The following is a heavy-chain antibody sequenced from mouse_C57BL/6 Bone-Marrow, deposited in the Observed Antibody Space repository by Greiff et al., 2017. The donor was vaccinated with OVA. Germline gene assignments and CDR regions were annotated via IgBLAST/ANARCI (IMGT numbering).Heavy chain of an antibody. D-gene: IGHD4-1*01. CDR2: IDPSDSYT. CDR1: GYTFTSYW. V-gene: IGHV1-59*01. Sequence: QVQLKQPGAELVRPGTSVKLSCKASGYTFTSYWMHWVKQRPGQGLEWIGVIDPSDSYTNYNQKFKGKATLTVDTSSSTAYMQLSSLTSEDSAVYYCARGKLTWEGWYFDVWGTGTTVTVSS. CDR3: ARGKLTWEGWYFDV. J-gene: IGHJ1*03.